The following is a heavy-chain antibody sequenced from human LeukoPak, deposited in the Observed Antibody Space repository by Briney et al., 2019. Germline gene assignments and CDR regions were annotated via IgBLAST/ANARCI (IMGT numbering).Heavy chain of an antibody. Sequence: GGSLRLSCAASGFTFSSYSMNWVRQAPGKGLEWVSYISSSSSTIYYADSVKGRFTISRDKSKNTLYLQMNSLRAEDTAVYYCARAIITKYYFDYWGQGTLVTVSS. V-gene: IGHV3-48*01. D-gene: IGHD3-22*01. CDR1: GFTFSSYS. CDR3: ARAIITKYYFDY. J-gene: IGHJ4*02. CDR2: ISSSSSTI.